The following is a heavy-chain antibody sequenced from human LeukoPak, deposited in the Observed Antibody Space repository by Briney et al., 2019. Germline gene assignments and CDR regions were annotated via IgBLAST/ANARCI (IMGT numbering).Heavy chain of an antibody. CDR1: GFTFSNAW. J-gene: IGHJ4*02. V-gene: IGHV3-15*01. D-gene: IGHD5-12*01. CDR3: TTGFIVATITKEY. CDR2: IKSKTDGGTT. Sequence: GGSLRLSCAASGFTFSNAWMNWVRQAPGKGLEWVGRIKSKTDGGTTDYAAPVKGRYTISRDDSKNTLYLQMNSLKTEDTAVYYCTTGFIVATITKEYWGQGTLVTVSS.